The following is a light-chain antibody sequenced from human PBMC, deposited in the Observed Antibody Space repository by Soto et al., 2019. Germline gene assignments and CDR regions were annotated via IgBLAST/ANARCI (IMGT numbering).Light chain of an antibody. CDR1: SSDVGGYDY. Sequence: QSALTQPPSASGSPGQSVTIPCTGTSSDVGGYDYVSWYQQYPGKTPKLMIFEVTKRPSGVPDRFSGSKSGNTASLTVSGLQAEDEADYYCLSYAGTAYVFXTGTKVTV. CDR2: EVT. V-gene: IGLV2-8*01. CDR3: LSYAGTAYV. J-gene: IGLJ1*01.